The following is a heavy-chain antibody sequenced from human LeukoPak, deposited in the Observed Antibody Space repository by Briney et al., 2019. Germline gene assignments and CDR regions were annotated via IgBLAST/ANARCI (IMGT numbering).Heavy chain of an antibody. J-gene: IGHJ4*02. CDR3: ARDLDSSSWYNFDY. Sequence: PSETLSLTCTVSGGSISSYYWSWIRQPPGKGLEWIGYIYYSGSTNYNPSLKSRVTISVGTSKNQFSLKLSSVTAADTAVYYCARDLDSSSWYNFDYWGQGTLVTVSS. V-gene: IGHV4-59*01. CDR2: IYYSGST. D-gene: IGHD6-13*01. CDR1: GGSISSYY.